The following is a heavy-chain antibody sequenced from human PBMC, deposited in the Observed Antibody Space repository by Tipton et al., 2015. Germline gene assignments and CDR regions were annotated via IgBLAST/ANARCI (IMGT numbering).Heavy chain of an antibody. CDR2: IRGSGTTT. CDR3: AKVLVAPPSYWYGLDV. V-gene: IGHV3-23*01. Sequence: SLRLPCAASGFTFSNYAMNWVRQGPEMGLESIASIRGSGTTTYYIDSVKGRFTISRDNSKNTLYLQMNSLRAEDTATYYCAKVLVAPPSYWYGLDVWGQGTAVTVSS. D-gene: IGHD6-6*01. J-gene: IGHJ6*02. CDR1: GFTFSNYA.